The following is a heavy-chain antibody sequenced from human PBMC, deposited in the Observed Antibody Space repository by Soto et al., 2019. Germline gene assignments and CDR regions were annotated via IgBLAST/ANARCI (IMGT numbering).Heavy chain of an antibody. V-gene: IGHV3-33*01. Sequence: QVQLVESGGGVVQPGRSLRLSCAASGFTFNHYGMHWVRQAPGKGLEWVAIIWYDGSNTYYADAVKGRFTISRDDSKSTRYMQMNSRRDDDTAMYYCAREVGGHAGLQGRFGYWGQGTPVTVSS. CDR1: GFTFNHYG. CDR3: AREVGGHAGLQGRFGY. J-gene: IGHJ4*02. D-gene: IGHD1-26*01. CDR2: IWYDGSNT.